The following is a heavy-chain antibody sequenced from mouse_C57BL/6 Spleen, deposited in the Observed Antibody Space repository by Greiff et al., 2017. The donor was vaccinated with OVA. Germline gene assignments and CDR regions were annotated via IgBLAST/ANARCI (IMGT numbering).Heavy chain of an antibody. D-gene: IGHD2-2*01. V-gene: IGHV1-26*01. J-gene: IGHJ4*01. CDR1: GYTFTDYY. CDR2: INPNNGGT. CDR3: ARWGLGYAMDY. Sequence: EVQLVESGPELVKPGASVKISCKASGYTFTDYYMNWVKQSHGKSLEWIGDINPNNGGTSYNQKFKGKATLTVDKSSSTAYMELRSLTSEDSAVYYCARWGLGYAMDYWGQGTSVTVSS.